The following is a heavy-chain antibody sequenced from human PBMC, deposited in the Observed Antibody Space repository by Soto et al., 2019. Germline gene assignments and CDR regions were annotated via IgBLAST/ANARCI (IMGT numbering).Heavy chain of an antibody. CDR1: GGTFSSYA. CDR3: ARSHGGYCSCGSCYPQTDI. V-gene: IGHV1-69*01. J-gene: IGHJ3*02. D-gene: IGHD2-15*01. Sequence: QVQLVQSGAEVKKPGSSVKVSCKASGGTFSSYAISWVRQAPGQGLEWMGGIIPIFGTANYAKKFQGRVTITADESKSTAYMELSSLRSEDTAVYYCARSHGGYCSCGSCYPQTDIWGQGTMVTVSS. CDR2: IIPIFGTA.